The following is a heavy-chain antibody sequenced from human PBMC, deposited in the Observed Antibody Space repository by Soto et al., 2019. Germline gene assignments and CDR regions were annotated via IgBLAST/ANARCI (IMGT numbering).Heavy chain of an antibody. CDR2: ISGSGGST. CDR3: ARERVVAAGIGYNRGDGKAV. D-gene: IGHD6-13*01. J-gene: IGHJ6*02. CDR1: GFTFSSYA. Sequence: QPGGSLRLSCAASGFTFSSYAMSWVRQAPGKGLEWVSAISGSGGSTYYADSVKGRFTISRDNSKNTLYLQMNSLRAEDTAVYYCARERVVAAGIGYNRGDGKAVRGQGTTVTVSS. V-gene: IGHV3-23*01.